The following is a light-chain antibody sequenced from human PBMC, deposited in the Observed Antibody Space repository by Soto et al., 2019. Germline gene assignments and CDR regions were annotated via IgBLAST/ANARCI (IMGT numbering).Light chain of an antibody. CDR2: GAS. V-gene: IGKV3D-15*01. J-gene: IGKJ4*01. CDR3: QQYNNWPPLT. CDR1: QSVSSN. Sequence: EIVMTQSPATLSVPEGERVTLSCRASQSVSSNLAWYQQKPGQAPRLLIYGASTRATGIPARFSGSGSGTDFTLTISSLQSEDFAVYYCQQYNNWPPLTFGGGTKVEIK.